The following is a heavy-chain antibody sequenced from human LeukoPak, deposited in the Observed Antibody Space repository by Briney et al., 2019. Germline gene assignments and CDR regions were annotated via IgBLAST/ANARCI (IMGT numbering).Heavy chain of an antibody. V-gene: IGHV4-30-4*01. CDR2: IYYSGST. J-gene: IGHJ4*02. CDR1: GGSISSGDYY. Sequence: PSQTLSLTCTVSGGSISSGDYYWSWIRQPPGKGLEWIGYIYYSGSTYYNPSLKSRVTISVDTSKNQFSLKLSSVTAADTAVYYCARHLKRTIWFGENFDYWGQGTLVTVSS. D-gene: IGHD3-10*01. CDR3: ARHLKRTIWFGENFDY.